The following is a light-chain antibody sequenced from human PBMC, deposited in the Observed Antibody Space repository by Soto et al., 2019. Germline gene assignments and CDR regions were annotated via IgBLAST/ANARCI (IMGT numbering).Light chain of an antibody. Sequence: EIVVTQSPDSLAVSLGERATINCKSSQSVLYSSNNKNYLAWYQQKPRQPPKLLIYWASTRESGVPDRFSGSGSGTDFTLTISSLQAEDVAVYYCQQYYHTPLTFGGGTKVDIK. V-gene: IGKV4-1*01. J-gene: IGKJ4*01. CDR1: QSVLYSSNNKNY. CDR3: QQYYHTPLT. CDR2: WAS.